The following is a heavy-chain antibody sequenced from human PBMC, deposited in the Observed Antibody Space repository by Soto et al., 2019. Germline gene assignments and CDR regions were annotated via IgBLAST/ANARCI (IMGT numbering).Heavy chain of an antibody. V-gene: IGHV3-21*01. J-gene: IGHJ4*02. D-gene: IGHD3-10*01. CDR2: IDSSSSFI. CDR1: GFSFSSSA. Sequence: PGGFLRLSCAASGFSFSSSAMNWVRQAPGKGLEWVSSIDSSSSFIYYADSVKGRFTISRDNAKNSLYLQMSSLRAEDTAVYYCARDPLWFGEIGYFDYWGQGALVTVSS. CDR3: ARDPLWFGEIGYFDY.